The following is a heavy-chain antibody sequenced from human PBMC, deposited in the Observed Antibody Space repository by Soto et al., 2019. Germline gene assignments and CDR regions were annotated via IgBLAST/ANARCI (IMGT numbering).Heavy chain of an antibody. Sequence: QVQLVESGGGVVQPGRSLRLSCAASGFTFSSYAMHWVRQAPGKGLEWVAVISYDGSIKYYADSVKGRFTISRDNSKNTLYLQMNSLRAEDTAVYYCARQLGTYYYGMDVWGQGTTVTVSS. CDR2: ISYDGSIK. CDR3: ARQLGTYYYGMDV. J-gene: IGHJ6*02. V-gene: IGHV3-30-3*01. CDR1: GFTFSSYA. D-gene: IGHD7-27*01.